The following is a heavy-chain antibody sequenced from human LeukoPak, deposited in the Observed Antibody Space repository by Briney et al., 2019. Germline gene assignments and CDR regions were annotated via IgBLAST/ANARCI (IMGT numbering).Heavy chain of an antibody. V-gene: IGHV3-23*01. CDR3: AKEVHDRSGYIPDY. J-gene: IGHJ4*02. CDR1: GFTFSSYA. Sequence: PGASLRLSCAASGFTFSSYAMSWVRQAPGKGLEWVSAISDNGGTTYYADSVKGRFTISRDNSKNTLYLQMNSLRAEDTAVYYCAKEVHDRSGYIPDYWGQGTLVTVSS. D-gene: IGHD3-22*01. CDR2: ISDNGGTT.